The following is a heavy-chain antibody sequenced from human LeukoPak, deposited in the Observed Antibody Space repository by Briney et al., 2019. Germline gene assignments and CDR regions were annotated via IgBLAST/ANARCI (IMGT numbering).Heavy chain of an antibody. CDR3: ARDGVYYDFWSGYYWGPGDNWFDP. D-gene: IGHD3-3*01. CDR2: IYYSGNT. J-gene: IGHJ5*02. CDR1: GVSVSSSSYY. Sequence: SETLSLTCTVSGVSVSSSSYYWGWIRQPPGKGLEWIVNIYYSGNTYYNPSLRRRVTTLVDTSKNQSSLKLSSVTAADTAVYYCARDGVYYDFWSGYYWGPGDNWFDPWGQGTLVTVSS. V-gene: IGHV4-39*07.